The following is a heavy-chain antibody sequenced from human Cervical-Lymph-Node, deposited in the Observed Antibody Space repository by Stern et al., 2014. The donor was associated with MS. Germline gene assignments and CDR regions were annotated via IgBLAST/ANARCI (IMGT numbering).Heavy chain of an antibody. Sequence: VQLVESGGGLVQPGGSLRLSCAASGFTVSNNYMTWVRQGPGMGMEWFSLIYSGGNTYYADSVKGRFTISRDNSKNTLYLQMNSLRPEDTAVYYCATRNIGTRGYWGQGALVTVSS. CDR2: IYSGGNT. D-gene: IGHD6-6*01. CDR3: ATRNIGTRGY. V-gene: IGHV3-66*02. CDR1: GFTVSNNY. J-gene: IGHJ4*02.